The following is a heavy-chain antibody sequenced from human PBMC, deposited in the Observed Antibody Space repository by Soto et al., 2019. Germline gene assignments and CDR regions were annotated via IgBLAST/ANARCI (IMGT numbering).Heavy chain of an antibody. D-gene: IGHD5-18*01. V-gene: IGHV3-21*01. CDR2: ISSTSTNI. Sequence: EVQLVESGGGLVKPGGSLRLSCAASGFTFRSYSMNWVRQAPGKGLEWVSSISSTSTNIYYADSVKGRFTISRDNAKNSRYLQMNSLRAEDTAVYYCAIDGREESRLIPLAQLWFPNGFDPWGQGTLVTVSS. CDR3: AIDGREESRLIPLAQLWFPNGFDP. CDR1: GFTFRSYS. J-gene: IGHJ5*02.